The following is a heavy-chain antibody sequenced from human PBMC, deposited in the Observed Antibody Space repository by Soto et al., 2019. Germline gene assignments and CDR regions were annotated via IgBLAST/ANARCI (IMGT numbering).Heavy chain of an antibody. CDR2: IYYSGST. V-gene: IGHV4-59*08. CDR1: GGSISSYY. CDR3: ARLRGRSIREWLVGRTFDY. D-gene: IGHD6-19*01. J-gene: IGHJ4*02. Sequence: SETLSLTCTVSGGSISSYYWSWIRQPPGKGLEWIGHIYYSGSTNYNPSLKSRVTISVDTSKNQFSLKLSSVTAADTAVYYCARLRGRSIREWLVGRTFDYWGQGTLVTVSS.